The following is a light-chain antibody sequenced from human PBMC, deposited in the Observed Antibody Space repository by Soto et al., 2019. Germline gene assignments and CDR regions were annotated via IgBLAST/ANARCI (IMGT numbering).Light chain of an antibody. V-gene: IGLV2-11*01. CDR1: SSDVDAYNS. Sequence: QSALTQPRSVSGSPGQSVTLSCTGTSSDVDAYNSVSWYQQYPGKAPKLMIYDVSKRPSGVPDRFSGSKSGNTASLTISGLQAEDEADYYCCSYAGSRALFGGGTKLTVL. CDR3: CSYAGSRAL. J-gene: IGLJ2*01. CDR2: DVS.